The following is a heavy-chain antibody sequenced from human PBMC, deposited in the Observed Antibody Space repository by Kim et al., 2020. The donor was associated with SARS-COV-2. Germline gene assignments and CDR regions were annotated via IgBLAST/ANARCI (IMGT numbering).Heavy chain of an antibody. D-gene: IGHD3-3*01. Sequence: NPSLKSRLTISVDRSKNQFSLKLSSVTAADTAVYYCARGEWKYGVSYGLDVWGQGTTVTVSS. V-gene: IGHV4-30-2*01. J-gene: IGHJ6*02. CDR3: ARGEWKYGVSYGLDV.